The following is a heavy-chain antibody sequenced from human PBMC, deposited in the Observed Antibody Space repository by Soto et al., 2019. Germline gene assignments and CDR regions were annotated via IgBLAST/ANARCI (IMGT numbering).Heavy chain of an antibody. V-gene: IGHV3-21*01. J-gene: IGHJ6*02. CDR1: GFTFSSYS. CDR3: ARDPDGDYVSGYYGMDV. D-gene: IGHD4-17*01. CDR2: ISSSSSYI. Sequence: EVQLVESGGGLVKPGGSLRLSCAASGFTFSSYSMNWVRQAPGKGLEWVSSISSSSSYIYYADSVKGRFTISRDNAKNSLYLQMNSLRAEDTAVYYCARDPDGDYVSGYYGMDVWGQGTTVTVSS.